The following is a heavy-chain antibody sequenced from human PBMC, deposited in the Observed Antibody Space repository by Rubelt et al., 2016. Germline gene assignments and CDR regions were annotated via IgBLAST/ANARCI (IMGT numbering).Heavy chain of an antibody. D-gene: IGHD2-15*01. CDR1: GFTSSSYW. J-gene: IGHJ4*02. V-gene: IGHV3-7*05. CDR2: IKEDGSEK. CDR3: ARVVGATTDG. Sequence: EVQLVESGGDLVQPGGSLRLSCAASGFTSSSYWMTWVRQAPGKGLEWVANIKEDGSEKYYVDSVKGRFTISRDNAKNSLYLQMNCLRAEDTAVYYCARVVGATTDGWGQGILVTVSS.